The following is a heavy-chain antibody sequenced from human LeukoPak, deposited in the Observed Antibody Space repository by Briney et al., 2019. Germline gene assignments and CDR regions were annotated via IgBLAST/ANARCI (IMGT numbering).Heavy chain of an antibody. CDR3: AKDRTSPRYNWNDFFDY. D-gene: IGHD1-20*01. CDR1: GFTFSSYV. Sequence: GGSLRLSCAASGFTFSSYVMHWVRQAPGKGLEWVAVISYDGSNKYYADSVKGRFTISRDNSKNTLYLQMNSLRAEDTAVYYCAKDRTSPRYNWNDFFDYWGQGTLVTVSS. V-gene: IGHV3-30*18. CDR2: ISYDGSNK. J-gene: IGHJ4*02.